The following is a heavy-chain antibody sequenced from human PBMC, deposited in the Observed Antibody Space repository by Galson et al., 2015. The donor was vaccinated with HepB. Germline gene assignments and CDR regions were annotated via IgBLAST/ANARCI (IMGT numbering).Heavy chain of an antibody. CDR3: LRLGDLSGYGSS. V-gene: IGHV3-73*01. J-gene: IGHJ4*02. CDR2: IGSKTYNYAT. Sequence: SLRLSCAGSGFTFSSSAMHWVRQGSGKGLEWIGRIGSKTYNYATAYKASVKGRFTISRDDSKNTAYLQMNSLRTEDTAVYYCLRLGDLSGYGSSWGQGTLVTVSS. CDR1: GFTFSSSA. D-gene: IGHD5-18*01.